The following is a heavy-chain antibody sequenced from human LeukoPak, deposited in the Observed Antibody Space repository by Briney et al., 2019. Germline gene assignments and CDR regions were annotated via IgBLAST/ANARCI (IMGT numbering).Heavy chain of an antibody. V-gene: IGHV5-51*01. J-gene: IGHJ4*02. CDR3: AGGPYYDFWSGYYDY. CDR1: GYSFTSYW. Sequence: GEXXKISCKGSGYSFTSYWIGWVRQMPGKGLEWMGIIYPGDSDTRYSPSFQGQVTISADKSISTAYLQWSSLKASDTAMYYCAGGPYYDFWSGYYDYWGQGTLVTVSS. CDR2: IYPGDSDT. D-gene: IGHD3-3*01.